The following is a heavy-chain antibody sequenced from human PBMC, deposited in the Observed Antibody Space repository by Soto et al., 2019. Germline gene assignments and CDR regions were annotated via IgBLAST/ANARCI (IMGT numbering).Heavy chain of an antibody. J-gene: IGHJ5*02. CDR1: GYSFTNNH. D-gene: IGHD3-16*01. Sequence: ASVKVSCKASGYSFTNNHVSWVLQATGQGLEWMGWMNPGSGDTGYAQKFQGRVTMTRDISIATAYMELSSLRSDDTAIYYCARTATFGSLNWFDPWGQGTLVTVSS. V-gene: IGHV1-8*01. CDR2: MNPGSGDT. CDR3: ARTATFGSLNWFDP.